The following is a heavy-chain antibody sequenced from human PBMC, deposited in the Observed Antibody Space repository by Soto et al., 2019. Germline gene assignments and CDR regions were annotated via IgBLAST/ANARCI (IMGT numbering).Heavy chain of an antibody. D-gene: IGHD3-22*01. CDR2: IVVGSGNT. V-gene: IGHV1-58*01. CDR1: GFTFSNSA. Sequence: SVKVSCKASGFTFSNSAVQWVRQARGQRLEWIGWIVVGSGNTNYAQKFQGRVTITRDMSISTAYMDLSSLRSEDTAVYYCALYYYDSSGYQPIDFRGQGALVTVSS. J-gene: IGHJ4*02. CDR3: ALYYYDSSGYQPIDF.